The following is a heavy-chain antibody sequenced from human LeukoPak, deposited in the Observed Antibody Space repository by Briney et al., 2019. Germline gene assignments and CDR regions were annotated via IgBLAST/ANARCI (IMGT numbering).Heavy chain of an antibody. CDR1: GGSISSGSYY. Sequence: PSETLSLTCAVSGGSISSGSYYWGWIRQPPGKGLEWIGSIYYTGSTYYNPSLKSRVTISVDTSKNQFSLKLSSVTAADTAVYYCARGGGGDIVVVPALPQGPRYNWFDPWGQGTLVTVSS. CDR2: IYYTGST. D-gene: IGHD2-2*01. J-gene: IGHJ5*02. V-gene: IGHV4-39*07. CDR3: ARGGGGDIVVVPALPQGPRYNWFDP.